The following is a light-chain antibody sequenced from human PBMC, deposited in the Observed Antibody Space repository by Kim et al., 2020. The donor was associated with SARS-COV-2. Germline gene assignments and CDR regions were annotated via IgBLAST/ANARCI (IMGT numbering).Light chain of an antibody. CDR1: QSISSY. CDR2: AAS. V-gene: IGKV1-39*01. CDR3: QQSYSTPRVT. J-gene: IGKJ3*01. Sequence: SVGDRVTITCRASQSISSYLNWYQQKPGKAPKLLIYAASSLQSGVPSRFSGSGSGTDFTLTISSLQPEDFATYYCQQSYSTPRVTFGPGTKVDIK.